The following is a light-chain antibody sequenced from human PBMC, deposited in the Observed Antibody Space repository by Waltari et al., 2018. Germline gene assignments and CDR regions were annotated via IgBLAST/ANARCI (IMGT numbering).Light chain of an antibody. V-gene: IGLV2-14*01. CDR3: SSFTGSDTHV. CDR2: EVS. CDR1: SSAVCAYNH. J-gene: IGLJ1*01. Sequence: QSALTQPASVSGSPGQSITIPCTGTSSAVCAYNHVYWSQQYPGKAPKLMIYEVSHRPSGVSNRFSGSKSGNTASLTISGLQAEDEADYYCSSFTGSDTHVFGTGTKVTVL.